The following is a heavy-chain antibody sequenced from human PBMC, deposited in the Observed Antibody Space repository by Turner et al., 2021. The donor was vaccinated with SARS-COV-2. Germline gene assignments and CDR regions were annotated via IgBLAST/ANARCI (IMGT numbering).Heavy chain of an antibody. D-gene: IGHD6-13*01. CDR3: ARAFPISSSWYDDYYYYYGMDV. CDR1: GFTFSSYT. Sequence: QVQLVESGGGVVQPGRSLRISCAASGFTFSSYTMHWVRQAPGKGLEWVAVISYDGSNKYYADSVKGRFTISRDNSKNTLYLQMNSLRAEDTAVYYCARAFPISSSWYDDYYYYYGMDVWGQGTTVTVSS. CDR2: ISYDGSNK. J-gene: IGHJ6*02. V-gene: IGHV3-30-3*01.